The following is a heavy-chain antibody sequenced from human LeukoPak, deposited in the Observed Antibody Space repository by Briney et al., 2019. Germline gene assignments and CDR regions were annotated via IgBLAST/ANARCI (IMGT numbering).Heavy chain of an antibody. V-gene: IGHV3-30*02. CDR2: IRFDGSNK. J-gene: IGHJ4*02. D-gene: IGHD3-10*01. CDR3: ATDSYVSGSYYRLFY. Sequence: GGSLRLSCAASGFTFSSYGMHWVRQAPGKGLEWVAFIRFDGSNKYYADSVKGRLTISRDNSKNTLYLQMNSLRGEDTAVYYCATDSYVSGSYYRLFYWGQGTLVTVSS. CDR1: GFTFSSYG.